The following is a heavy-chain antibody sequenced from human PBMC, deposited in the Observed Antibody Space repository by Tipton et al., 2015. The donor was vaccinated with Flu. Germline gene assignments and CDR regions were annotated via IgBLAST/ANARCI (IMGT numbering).Heavy chain of an antibody. CDR1: GYTFTSYY. Sequence: QLVQSGPEVKKPGASVKVSCKASGYTFTSYYMHWVRQAPGQGLEWMGIINPSGGSTSYAQKFQGRVTMTRDTSTSIVYMELSSLRSEDTAVYYCARDPRGGYFDLWGRGTPVTVSS. V-gene: IGHV1-46*01. CDR2: INPSGGST. CDR3: ARDPRGGYFDL. J-gene: IGHJ2*01.